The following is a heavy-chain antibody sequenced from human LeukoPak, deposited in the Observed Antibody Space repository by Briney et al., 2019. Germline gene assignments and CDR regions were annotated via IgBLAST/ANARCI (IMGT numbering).Heavy chain of an antibody. J-gene: IGHJ5*02. CDR1: GFSLSTSGVG. CDR3: AHRHGGDTIFGVVNWFDP. CDR2: IYWDDDK. Sequence: SGPTLVNHTQTLTLTCTFSGFSLSTSGVGVGWIRQPPGKALEWLALIYWDDDKRYSPSLKSRLTITKDTSKNQVVLTMTNMDPVDTATYYCAHRHGGDTIFGVVNWFDPWGQGTLVTVSS. V-gene: IGHV2-5*02. D-gene: IGHD3-3*01.